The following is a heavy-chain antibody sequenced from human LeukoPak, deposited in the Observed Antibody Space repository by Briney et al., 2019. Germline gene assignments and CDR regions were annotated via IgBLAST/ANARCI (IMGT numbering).Heavy chain of an antibody. J-gene: IGHJ5*02. V-gene: IGHV4-61*09. Sequence: PSQTLSLTCNVSGGSISSGSYCWSWIRQPAGKGLEWIGHIYISGSTNYNPSLKSRVTISVDTSKNEFSLKLSSVTAADTAVYYCARACHSSWYLNWFDPWGQGTLVTVSS. CDR1: GGSISSGSYC. CDR3: ARACHSSWYLNWFDP. CDR2: IYISGST. D-gene: IGHD6-13*01.